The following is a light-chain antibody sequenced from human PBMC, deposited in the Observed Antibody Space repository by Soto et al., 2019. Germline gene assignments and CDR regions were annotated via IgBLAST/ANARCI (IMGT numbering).Light chain of an antibody. CDR2: GNT. CDR3: QSYDTSLSAVV. CDR1: RSNLGAGYG. J-gene: IGLJ2*01. Sequence: QLVLTQPPSVSGAPGQRVTIPCTGSRSNLGAGYGVHWYQQLPGTAPKLLIAGNTNRPSGVPDRFSASKSGTSASLTISGLQAEDEADYYCQSYDTSLSAVVFGGGTKLTVL. V-gene: IGLV1-40*01.